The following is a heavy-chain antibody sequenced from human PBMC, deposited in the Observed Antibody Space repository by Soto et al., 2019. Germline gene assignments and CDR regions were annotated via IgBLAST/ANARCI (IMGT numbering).Heavy chain of an antibody. CDR2: IYWDDDK. Sequence: QITLKESGPTLVKPTQTLTLTCTFSGFSLSTSGVGVGWIRQPPGKALEWLALIYWDDDKRYSPSLKSRLTIYKAXSKNQVVLTMTNMDPVDTATYYCAHRRGGYGDFDYWGQGTLVTVSS. CDR1: GFSLSTSGVG. D-gene: IGHD5-12*01. J-gene: IGHJ4*02. CDR3: AHRRGGYGDFDY. V-gene: IGHV2-5*02.